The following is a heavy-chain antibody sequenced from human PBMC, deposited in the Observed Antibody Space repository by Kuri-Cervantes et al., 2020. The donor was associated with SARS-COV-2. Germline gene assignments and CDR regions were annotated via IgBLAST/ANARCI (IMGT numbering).Heavy chain of an antibody. V-gene: IGHV3-11*04. D-gene: IGHD7-27*01. CDR2: IGPSGSTK. J-gene: IGHJ4*02. CDR1: GFTFSDYY. CDR3: ARDLRMGKSLDY. Sequence: GGSLRLSCAASGFTFSDYYMTWIRRAPGKGLVWVSNIGPSGSTKYYADSVKGRFTISRDNAKNSLYLQMSSLRAEDTAVYYCARDLRMGKSLDYWGQGTLVTVSS.